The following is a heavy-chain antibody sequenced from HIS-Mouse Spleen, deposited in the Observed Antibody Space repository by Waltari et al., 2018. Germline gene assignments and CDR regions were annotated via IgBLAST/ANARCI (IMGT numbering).Heavy chain of an antibody. V-gene: IGHV4-39*07. D-gene: IGHD6-13*01. Sequence: QLQLQESGPGLVKPSETLSLTCTVSGGSISSSSYYWGWIRQPPGKGLEWIGCIYYSGGTYYTPSLMSRVTMSVDTSKNQFSLKLSFVTAADTAVYYCAREIPYSSSWYDWYFDLWGRGTLVTVSS. CDR3: AREIPYSSSWYDWYFDL. J-gene: IGHJ2*01. CDR1: GGSISSSSYY. CDR2: IYYSGGT.